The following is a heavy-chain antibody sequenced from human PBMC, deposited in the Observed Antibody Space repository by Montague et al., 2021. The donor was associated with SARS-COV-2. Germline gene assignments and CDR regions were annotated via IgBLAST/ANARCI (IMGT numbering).Heavy chain of an antibody. CDR3: ARHYKPRSPGSPDFDS. D-gene: IGHD3-10*01. V-gene: IGHV4-59*08. CDR2: IESNGAT. J-gene: IGHJ4*02. Sequence: SETLSLTCAVSGDSISNYYWSWIRQPPGKGLEYIGGIESNGATDYNPSFKSRVTLSVDTVNNQLSLKLRFVTAADTAFYYCARHYKPRSPGSPDFDSWGQGTLVTVSS. CDR1: GDSISNYY.